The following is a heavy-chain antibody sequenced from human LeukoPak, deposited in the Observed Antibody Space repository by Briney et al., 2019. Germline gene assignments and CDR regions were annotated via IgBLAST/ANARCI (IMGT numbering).Heavy chain of an antibody. J-gene: IGHJ4*02. V-gene: IGHV3-7*02. CDR3: ASRLYGDPSY. CDR1: GFIFSNYW. Sequence: GGSLRLSCVGSGFIFSNYWMTWVRQAPGEGLEWVANIKEDGSVQYYVDSVRGRFAISRDNAKNSLYLQMNSLRAEDTAVYYCASRLYGDPSYWGQGTLVTVSS. CDR2: IKEDGSVQ. D-gene: IGHD4-17*01.